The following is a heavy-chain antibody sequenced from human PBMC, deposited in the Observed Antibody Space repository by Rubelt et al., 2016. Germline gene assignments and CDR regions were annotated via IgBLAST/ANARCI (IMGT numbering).Heavy chain of an antibody. CDR2: IYYSGST. V-gene: IGHV4-39*02. CDR3: ARDPQYYYGSGLNWFDP. Sequence: QLQLQESGPGLVKPSETLSLTCTVSGGSISSSSYYWGWIRQPPGKGLEWIGGIYYSGSTYYNPSLKSRCNISVDTSKNQFSRKLSSVTAADTAVYYCARDPQYYYGSGLNWFDPWGQGTLVTVSS. D-gene: IGHD3-10*01. J-gene: IGHJ5*02. CDR1: GGSISSSSYY.